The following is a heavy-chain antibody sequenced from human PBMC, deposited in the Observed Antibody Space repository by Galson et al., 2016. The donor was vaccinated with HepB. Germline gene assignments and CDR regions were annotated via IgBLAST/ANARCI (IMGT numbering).Heavy chain of an antibody. CDR3: VGDAHSGGYFRVREA. J-gene: IGHJ5*02. V-gene: IGHV4-4*02. CDR1: GGSISSTDR. Sequence: ETLSLTCAVSGGSISSTDRWSWVRPPTGQGLEWIGETYHSGNSNYNPSLKSRATTTVDKSKNEFSLKLNSVTAADTAVYYWVGDAHSGGYFRVREAWGQGTLVTVSS. D-gene: IGHD2-15*01. CDR2: TYHSGNS.